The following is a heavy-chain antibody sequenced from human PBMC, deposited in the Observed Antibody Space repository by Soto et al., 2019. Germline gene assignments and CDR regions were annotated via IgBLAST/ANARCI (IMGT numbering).Heavy chain of an antibody. J-gene: IGHJ3*02. CDR1: GFTFSSYG. D-gene: IGHD3-10*01. V-gene: IGHV3-33*01. CDR3: ARGVANYYGSGSYYTITESDQAFDI. Sequence: PGGSLRLSCAASGFTFSSYGMHWVRQAPGKGLEWVAVIWYDGSNKYYADSVKGRFTISRDNSKNTLYLQMNSLRAEDTAVYYCARGVANYYGSGSYYTITESDQAFDIWGQGTMVTVSS. CDR2: IWYDGSNK.